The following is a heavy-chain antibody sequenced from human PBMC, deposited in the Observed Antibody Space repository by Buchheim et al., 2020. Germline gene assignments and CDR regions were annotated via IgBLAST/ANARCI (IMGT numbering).Heavy chain of an antibody. J-gene: IGHJ4*02. CDR2: IYTSGST. CDR3: ARGTNNRDGYNLFDY. CDR1: GGSISSGSYY. V-gene: IGHV4-61*02. D-gene: IGHD5-24*01. Sequence: QVQLQESGPGLVKPSQTLSLTCTVSGGSISSGSYYWSWIRQPAGKGLEWIGRIYTSGSTNYNPSLKSRVTISVDKSKNQFPLKLSSVTAADTAVYYCARGTNNRDGYNLFDYWGQGTL.